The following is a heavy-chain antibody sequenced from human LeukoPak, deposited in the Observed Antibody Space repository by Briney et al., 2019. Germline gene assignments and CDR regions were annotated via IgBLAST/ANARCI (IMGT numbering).Heavy chain of an antibody. D-gene: IGHD2-15*01. CDR3: ASACSGGSCYSRYYYYGMDV. J-gene: IGHJ6*04. V-gene: IGHV3-21*01. CDR2: ICTSSYI. Sequence: GGSLRLSCAASGFTFSSYSMNWVRQAPGKGLEWVSSICTSSYIYYADSVKARFTISRDNAKNSLYLQMNRMRAEDTAVYYCASACSGGSCYSRYYYYGMDVWGKGTTVTVSS. CDR1: GFTFSSYS.